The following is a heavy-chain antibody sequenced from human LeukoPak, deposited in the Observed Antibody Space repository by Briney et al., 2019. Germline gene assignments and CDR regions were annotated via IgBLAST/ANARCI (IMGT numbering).Heavy chain of an antibody. Sequence: GGSLRLSCIASGFTFSSYWVSWVRQAPGGGLEWVANIKEDGSEKYYVDSVKGRFTISRGNAKISLYLQMNSLRAEDTGVYYCASQFWWAAVAGTTLDYWGQGTLVTVSS. J-gene: IGHJ4*02. V-gene: IGHV3-7*05. D-gene: IGHD6-19*01. CDR3: ASQFWWAAVAGTTLDY. CDR2: IKEDGSEK. CDR1: GFTFSSYW.